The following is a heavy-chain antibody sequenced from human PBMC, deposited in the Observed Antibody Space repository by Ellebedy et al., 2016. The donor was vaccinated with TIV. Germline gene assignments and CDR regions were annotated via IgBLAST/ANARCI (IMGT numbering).Heavy chain of an antibody. J-gene: IGHJ1*01. CDR2: INPDNGDT. D-gene: IGHD6-6*01. V-gene: IGHV1-3*01. CDR3: ARDRDGSSSSDFQH. CDR1: GYSFTTFT. Sequence: AASVKVSCKASGYSFTTFTIHWVRQAPGQRPEWMGWINPDNGDTKHSQKFQARVTITRDTFASTAYMELRSLRSDDTAVYYCARDRDGSSSSDFQHWGPGTLVTVSS.